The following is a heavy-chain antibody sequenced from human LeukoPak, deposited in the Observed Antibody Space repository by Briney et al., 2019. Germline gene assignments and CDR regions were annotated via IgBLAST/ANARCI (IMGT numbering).Heavy chain of an antibody. CDR3: AKSGNLGDYFDY. V-gene: IGHV4-39*07. J-gene: IGHJ4*02. CDR2: VYSSGSA. Sequence: PSETLSLTCTVSDDSFTNYNVYWAWVRQPPGKGLEWIGSVYSSGSAYNNPSVRGRLTMSVDTSKSQFSLRLTSVTAADTAIYYCAKSGNLGDYFDYWGQGILVTVSS. CDR1: DDSFTNYNVY. D-gene: IGHD1-14*01.